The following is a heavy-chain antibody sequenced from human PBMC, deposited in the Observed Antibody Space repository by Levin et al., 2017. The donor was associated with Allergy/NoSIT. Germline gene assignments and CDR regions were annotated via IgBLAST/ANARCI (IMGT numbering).Heavy chain of an antibody. V-gene: IGHV3-74*01. CDR3: ARSFHYYDSSFAFDI. D-gene: IGHD3-22*01. J-gene: IGHJ3*02. CDR1: GFTFSSYW. Sequence: GGSLRLSCAGSGFTFSSYWMHWVRQAPGKGLVWVSRISSDGSSTSYADSVKGRFTTSRDNTKNTLYLQMNSLRAEDTAVYYCARSFHYYDSSFAFDIWGQGTMVTVSS. CDR2: ISSDGSST.